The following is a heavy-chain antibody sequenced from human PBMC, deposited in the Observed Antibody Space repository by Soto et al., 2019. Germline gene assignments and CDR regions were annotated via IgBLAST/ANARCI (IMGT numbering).Heavy chain of an antibody. CDR3: AKTGPYCGGDCSRYFYGMDV. V-gene: IGHV3-23*01. D-gene: IGHD2-21*02. CDR2: IWGSGDRT. J-gene: IGHJ6*02. Sequence: PVGSLRLSGAGSGFAFRTYAMAWVRQAPGEGLEWVSGIWGSGDRTFYADSVKGRFTISRDNSRNTLYLQMYSLTAEDTALYYCAKTGPYCGGDCSRYFYGMDVWGQGTTVTVSS. CDR1: GFAFRTYA.